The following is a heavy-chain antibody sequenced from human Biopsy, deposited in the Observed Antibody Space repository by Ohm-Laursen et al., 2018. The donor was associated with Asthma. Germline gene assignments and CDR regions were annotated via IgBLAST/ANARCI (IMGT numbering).Heavy chain of an antibody. CDR3: VTHYGLRDWSPSDS. J-gene: IGHJ4*02. V-gene: IGHV4-30-2*01. CDR2: LFYSGRP. CDR1: GDSINSGGYS. Sequence: TLSLTCAVSGDSINSGGYSWNWIRQPPGKGLEWIGFLFYSGRPYYNPSLKSRVNISIGRSKKQFSLKVNSVTAADTAVYFCVTHYGLRDWSPSDSWGQGTLVTVSS. D-gene: IGHD2-21*01.